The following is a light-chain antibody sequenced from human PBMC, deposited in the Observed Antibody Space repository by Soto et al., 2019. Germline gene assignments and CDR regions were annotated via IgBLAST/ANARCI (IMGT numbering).Light chain of an antibody. CDR3: QQSYSPPPYT. V-gene: IGKV1-39*01. CDR2: AAS. J-gene: IGKJ2*01. CDR1: QSISRH. Sequence: DIQMTQSPSSLSASVGDRVTITCRASQSISRHLNWYQQKPGKAPKLLIFAASSLQSGVPSRFSGSGSGTDFPLTISSLQPEDFATYYCQQSYSPPPYTFGQGTKLEIK.